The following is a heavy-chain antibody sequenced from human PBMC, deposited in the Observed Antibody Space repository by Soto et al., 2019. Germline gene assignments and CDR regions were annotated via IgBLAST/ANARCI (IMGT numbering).Heavy chain of an antibody. CDR2: ISYDGSNK. V-gene: IGHV3-30*18. CDR3: AKDPWWELLGYGMDV. D-gene: IGHD1-26*01. J-gene: IGHJ6*02. CDR1: GFTFSSYG. Sequence: PRLSCAASGFTFSSYGMHWVRQAPGKGLEWVAVISYDGSNKYYADSVKGRFTISRDNSKNTLYLQMNSLRAEDTAVYYCAKDPWWELLGYGMDVWGQGTTVTVSS.